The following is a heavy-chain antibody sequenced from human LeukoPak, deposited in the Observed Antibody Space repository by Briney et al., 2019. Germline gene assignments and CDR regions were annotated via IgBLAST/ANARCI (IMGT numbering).Heavy chain of an antibody. V-gene: IGHV3-30*18. D-gene: IGHD6-13*01. CDR2: ISYDESNK. Sequence: GGSLRLSCAVSGFTFSNYGRHWVRQAPGKGLEWVAVISYDESNKYYADSVKGRFTISRDNSKNTVFLQMNSLRADDTAVYYCAKDIGEQQLAHVFDIWGQGTMVTISS. CDR3: AKDIGEQQLAHVFDI. J-gene: IGHJ3*02. CDR1: GFTFSNYG.